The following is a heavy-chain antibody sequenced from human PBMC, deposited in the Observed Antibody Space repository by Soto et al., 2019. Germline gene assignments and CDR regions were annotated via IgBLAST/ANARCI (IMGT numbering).Heavy chain of an antibody. V-gene: IGHV2-5*02. CDR3: VHTHLVRRAYY. J-gene: IGHJ4*02. CDR1: GFSLTSLGDT. CDR2: IYWDDDD. Sequence: QITLKESGPTLVQPSETLTLTCTFSGFSLTSLGDTGGWIRQPPGKALEWLALIYWDDDDNYSPSLESSLAITKDDSKNQVVLTLTNMDPGDTATYYCVHTHLVRRAYYWGQGTLVTVPS.